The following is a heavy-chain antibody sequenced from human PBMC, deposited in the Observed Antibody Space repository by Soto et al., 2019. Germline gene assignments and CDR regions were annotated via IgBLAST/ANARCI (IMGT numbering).Heavy chain of an antibody. D-gene: IGHD3-22*01. CDR3: ARDRIAEDSSGYFGY. CDR1: GLTFSSYA. V-gene: IGHV3-30-3*01. CDR2: ISYDGSNK. Sequence: GGTRRLSWAASGLTFSSYAMHWVRQAPAKGLEWVAVISYDGSNKYYADSVKGRFTISRDNSNNTLYLQMKTLRGEDPAVDYFARDRIAEDSSGYFGYWGQGTLVSVSS. J-gene: IGHJ4*02.